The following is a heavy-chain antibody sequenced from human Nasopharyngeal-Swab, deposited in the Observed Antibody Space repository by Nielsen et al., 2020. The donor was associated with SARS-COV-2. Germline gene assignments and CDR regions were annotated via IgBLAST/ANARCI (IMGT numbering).Heavy chain of an antibody. J-gene: IGHJ6*02. D-gene: IGHD2-2*01. CDR3: ARDSMPHCSSTSCRKYGMDV. CDR1: GFTFSDYY. V-gene: IGHV3-11*05. CDR2: ISSSSSYT. Sequence: GESLKISCAASGFTFSDYYMSWNRQAPGKGLEWVSYISSSSSYTNYADSVKGRFTISRDNAKNSLYLQMNSLRAEDTAVYYCARDSMPHCSSTSCRKYGMDVWGQGTTVTVSS.